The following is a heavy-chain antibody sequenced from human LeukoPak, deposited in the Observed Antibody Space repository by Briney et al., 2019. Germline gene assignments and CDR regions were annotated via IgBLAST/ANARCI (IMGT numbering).Heavy chain of an antibody. J-gene: IGHJ4*02. CDR2: INPSGGTT. CDR1: GCTFTNFY. V-gene: IGHV1-46*01. CDR3: ARDVSAGSQFFDY. D-gene: IGHD6-19*01. Sequence: ASVKVSCKASGCTFTNFYMHWVRQAPGQGLEWMGIINPSGGTTTYAQKFQGRVTMTRDTSTNTVYMDLSSLRSEDTAVYYCARDVSAGSQFFDYWGQGTLVTVSS.